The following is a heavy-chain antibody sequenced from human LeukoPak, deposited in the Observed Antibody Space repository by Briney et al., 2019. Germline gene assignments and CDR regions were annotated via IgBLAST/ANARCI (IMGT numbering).Heavy chain of an antibody. CDR1: GGSFSGYY. Sequence: PSETLSLTCAVYGGSFSGYYWSWIRQPPGKGLEWIGKINHSGSTNYNPSLKSRVTISVDTSKNQFSLKLSSVTAADTAVYYCARASNWNGNWFDPWGLGTLVTVSS. V-gene: IGHV4-34*01. D-gene: IGHD1-20*01. CDR2: INHSGST. CDR3: ARASNWNGNWFDP. J-gene: IGHJ5*02.